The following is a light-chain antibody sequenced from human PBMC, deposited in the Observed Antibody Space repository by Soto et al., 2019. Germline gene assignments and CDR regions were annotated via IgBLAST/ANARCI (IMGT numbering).Light chain of an antibody. Sequence: QSVLTQPPSASGSPGQSVTISCTGNSSDVGGYNYVSWYQQHPGKAPKLMIYEVSKRPSGVPDRFSGSKSGNTASLTVSGLQAEDEADYYCSSYAGSNNFVFGTGTKVTVL. CDR3: SSYAGSNNFV. CDR1: SSDVGGYNY. V-gene: IGLV2-8*01. J-gene: IGLJ1*01. CDR2: EVS.